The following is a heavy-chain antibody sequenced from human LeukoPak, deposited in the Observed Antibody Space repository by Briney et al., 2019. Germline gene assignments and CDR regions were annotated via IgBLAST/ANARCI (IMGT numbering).Heavy chain of an antibody. CDR2: VNINNGTN. Sequence: PGWSLRLSCAASGFAFTFHAMSWLRPPPGKGLEWVSTVNINNGTNSYATSFSGRFTISRDNSKNTLYLQVNSLIADDTAVYYCAKPIGGCLAVTANWFDPWGQGTLVVVSS. V-gene: IGHV3-23*01. CDR1: GFAFTFHA. D-gene: IGHD2-21*02. J-gene: IGHJ5*02. CDR3: AKPIGGCLAVTANWFDP.